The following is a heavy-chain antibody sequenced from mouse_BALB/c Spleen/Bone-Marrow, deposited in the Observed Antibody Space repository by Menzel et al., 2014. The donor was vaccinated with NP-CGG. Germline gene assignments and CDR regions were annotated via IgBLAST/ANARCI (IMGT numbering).Heavy chain of an antibody. Sequence: EVKVVESGGGLVQPGGSLKLSCAVSGFDFSRYWMSWVRQAPGKGLEWIGEINPDSSTINYTPSLKDKFIISRDNAKNTLYLQMSKVRSGDTALYYCARLYYYGNFDYWGQGTTLTVSS. V-gene: IGHV4-1*02. D-gene: IGHD1-1*01. CDR3: ARLYYYGNFDY. CDR1: GFDFSRYW. CDR2: INPDSSTI. J-gene: IGHJ2*01.